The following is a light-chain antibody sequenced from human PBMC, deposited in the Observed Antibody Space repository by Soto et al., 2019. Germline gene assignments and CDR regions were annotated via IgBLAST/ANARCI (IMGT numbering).Light chain of an antibody. Sequence: SYELTQPLSVSVALGQTARITCGGNNIGSKNVHWYQQKPGQATVLVIYRDSNRPSGIPEPFSGSNSGNTATLTISRAQSWDEADYYCQVWDSRTARVFGGGTKLTVL. CDR2: RDS. CDR3: QVWDSRTARV. V-gene: IGLV3-9*01. J-gene: IGLJ3*02. CDR1: NIGSKN.